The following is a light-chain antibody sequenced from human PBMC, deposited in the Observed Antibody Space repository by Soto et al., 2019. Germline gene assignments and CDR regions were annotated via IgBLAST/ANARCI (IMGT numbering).Light chain of an antibody. V-gene: IGLV2-14*01. CDR2: EVS. J-gene: IGLJ2*01. Sequence: QSVLTQPASVSGSPGQAITISCTGTSSDVGCYNYVSWYQQHPGKAAKLMIYEVSNRPSGVSNRFSGSKSGNTASLTISGLQAEDEADYYCSSYTSSSTLLVFGGGTKLTVL. CDR1: SSDVGCYNY. CDR3: SSYTSSSTLLV.